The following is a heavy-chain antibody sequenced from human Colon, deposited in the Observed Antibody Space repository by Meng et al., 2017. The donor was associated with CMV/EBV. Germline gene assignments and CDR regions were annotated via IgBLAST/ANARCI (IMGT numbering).Heavy chain of an antibody. CDR1: GFTFSSYS. D-gene: IGHD1-7*01. J-gene: IGHJ4*02. CDR3: ARGLELPDY. Sequence: GGSLRLSCAVSGFTFSSYSMHWVRRAPGKGLEWVAVILYDVNKEYYADSVRGRFTISRDSSKNTLFLQMNSLRAEDTALYYCARGLELPDYWGQGTLVTVSS. V-gene: IGHV3-30-3*01. CDR2: ILYDVNKE.